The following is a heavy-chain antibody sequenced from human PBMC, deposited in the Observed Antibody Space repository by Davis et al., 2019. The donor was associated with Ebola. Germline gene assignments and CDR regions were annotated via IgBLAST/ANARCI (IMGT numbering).Heavy chain of an antibody. V-gene: IGHV3-53*01. CDR2: IYSGGST. CDR3: ARAEYYYGAFDI. J-gene: IGHJ3*02. CDR1: GFTVSSNY. Sequence: GESLKISCAASGFTVSSNYMSWVRQAPGKGLEWVSVIYSGGSTYYADSVKGRFTISRDNSKTTLYLQMNSLRAEDTAVYYCARAEYYYGAFDIWGQGTMVTVSS. D-gene: IGHD3-10*01.